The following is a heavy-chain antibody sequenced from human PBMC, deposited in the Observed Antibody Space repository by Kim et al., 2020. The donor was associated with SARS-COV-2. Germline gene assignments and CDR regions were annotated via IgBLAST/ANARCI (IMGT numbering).Heavy chain of an antibody. D-gene: IGHD2-2*01. J-gene: IGHJ6*03. Sequence: GGSLRLSCAASGFTFSDYYMSWIRQAPGKGLEWVSYISSSGITIYYADSVKGRFTISRDNARNSLYLQMNSLRAEDTAVYYCARDHCTSTSCLVSYYYYMDVWGKGTTVTVSS. CDR2: ISSSGITI. V-gene: IGHV3-11*01. CDR3: ARDHCTSTSCLVSYYYYMDV. CDR1: GFTFSDYY.